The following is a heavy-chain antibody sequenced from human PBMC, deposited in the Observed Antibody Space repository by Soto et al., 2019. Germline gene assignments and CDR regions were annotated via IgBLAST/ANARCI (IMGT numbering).Heavy chain of an antibody. Sequence: GASVKVSFKASGGSFSRYSITWVRQAPGHGLEWIGRIIPIFGIASYAQKFQGRVTITADESTSTAYMELSSLRSEDTAVYYCARGGMTYYYDSNPQNWFDPWGQGTLVTVSS. CDR2: IIPIFGIA. CDR1: GGSFSRYS. D-gene: IGHD3-22*01. V-gene: IGHV1-69*13. J-gene: IGHJ5*02. CDR3: ARGGMTYYYDSNPQNWFDP.